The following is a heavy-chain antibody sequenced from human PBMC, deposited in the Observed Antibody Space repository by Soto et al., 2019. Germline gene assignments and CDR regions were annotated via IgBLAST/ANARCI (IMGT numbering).Heavy chain of an antibody. CDR1: GCRFIRYW. D-gene: IGHD2-8*01. CDR2: SYPGDSDT. CDR3: ARYETEYYYYYGMDV. Sequence: PGESLKLSCKGSGCRFIRYWIGCVRQMPGKGLEWMGISYPGDSDTRYSPSFQGQVTISADKSISTAYLQWSSLKASDTAMYYCARYETEYYYYYGMDVWGQGTTVTVSS. J-gene: IGHJ6*02. V-gene: IGHV5-51*01.